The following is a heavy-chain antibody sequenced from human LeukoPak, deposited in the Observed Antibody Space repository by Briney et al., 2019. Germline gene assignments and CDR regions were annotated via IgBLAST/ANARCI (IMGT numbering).Heavy chain of an antibody. J-gene: IGHJ6*02. CDR2: ISSSSDYI. CDR1: GFTFSTYS. CDR3: ASEGDGYKNGMDV. V-gene: IGHV3-21*01. Sequence: GRSLRLSCAASGFTFSTYSMTWVRQAPGKRLEWVSSISSSSDYIYYADSVKGRFTISRDNAKKSLYLQMNSLRAEDTAVYYCASEGDGYKNGMDVWGQGTTVTVSS. D-gene: IGHD5-12*01.